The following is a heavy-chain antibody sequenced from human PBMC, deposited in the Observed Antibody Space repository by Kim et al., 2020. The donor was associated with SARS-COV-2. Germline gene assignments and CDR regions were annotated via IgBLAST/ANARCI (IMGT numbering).Heavy chain of an antibody. CDR2: ISGSGGST. D-gene: IGHD5-12*01. Sequence: GGSLRLSCAASGFTFSSYAMSWVRQAPGKGLEWVSAISGSGGSTYYADSVKGRFTISRDNSKNTLYLQMNSLRAEDTAVYYCAKAGQWLRSWGSLDYWGQGTLVTVSS. J-gene: IGHJ4*02. CDR3: AKAGQWLRSWGSLDY. CDR1: GFTFSSYA. V-gene: IGHV3-23*01.